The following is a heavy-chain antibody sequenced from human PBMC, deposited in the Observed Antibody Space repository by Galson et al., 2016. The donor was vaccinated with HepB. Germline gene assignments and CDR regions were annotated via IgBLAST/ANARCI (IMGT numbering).Heavy chain of an antibody. D-gene: IGHD3-10*01. J-gene: IGHJ5*02. CDR1: GFTFSRYG. V-gene: IGHV3-30*12. Sequence: SLRLSCAASGFTFSRYGMHWVRHPPGKGLEWVAVTSSDERVKFCADSVRGRFTISRDNSKNTLYLQMNSLRAEDTAVYFCAKEMVRGVFTINWFGTWGQGTQVSVSS. CDR3: AKEMVRGVFTINWFGT. CDR2: TSSDERVK.